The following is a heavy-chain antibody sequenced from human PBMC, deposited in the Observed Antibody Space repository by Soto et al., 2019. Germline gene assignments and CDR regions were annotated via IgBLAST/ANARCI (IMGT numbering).Heavy chain of an antibody. CDR1: GGSISSGGYS. CDR3: ASYDSSGPFDY. CDR2: IYHSGST. D-gene: IGHD3-22*01. Sequence: QLQLQESGSGLVKPSQTLSLTCAVSGGSISSGGYSWSWIRQPPGKGLEWIGYIYHSGSTYYNPSLKSRVTLSVDRSKNQFSLKLSSVTAADTAVYYCASYDSSGPFDYWGQGTLVTVSS. J-gene: IGHJ4*02. V-gene: IGHV4-30-2*01.